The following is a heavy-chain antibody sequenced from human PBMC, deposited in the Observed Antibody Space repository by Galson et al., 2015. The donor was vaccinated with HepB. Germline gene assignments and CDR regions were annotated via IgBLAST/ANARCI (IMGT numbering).Heavy chain of an antibody. CDR1: GFTFSSYW. Sequence: LRLSCAASGFTFSSYWMSWVRQAPGKGLEWVANIKQDGSEKYYVDSVKGRFTISRDNAKTSLYLQMNSLRAEDTAVYYCARQLRYSALGMDVWGQGTTVTVSS. CDR3: ARQLRYSALGMDV. J-gene: IGHJ6*02. V-gene: IGHV3-7*03. D-gene: IGHD3-9*01. CDR2: IKQDGSEK.